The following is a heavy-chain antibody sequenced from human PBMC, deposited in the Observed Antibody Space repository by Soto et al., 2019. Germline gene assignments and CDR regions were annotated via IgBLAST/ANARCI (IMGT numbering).Heavy chain of an antibody. V-gene: IGHV3-15*07. D-gene: IGHD6-19*01. CDR3: TTHIAVAGTGVDY. CDR1: GFTFSNAW. J-gene: IGHJ4*02. CDR2: IKSKTDGGTT. Sequence: PGGSLRLSCAASGFTFSNAWMNWVRQAPGKGLEWVGRIKSKTDGGTTDYAAPVKGRFTISRDDSKNTLYLQMNSLKTEDTAVYYCTTHIAVAGTGVDYWGQGTLVTVSS.